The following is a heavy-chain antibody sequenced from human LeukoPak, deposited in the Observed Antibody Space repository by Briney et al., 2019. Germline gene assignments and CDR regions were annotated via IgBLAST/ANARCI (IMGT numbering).Heavy chain of an antibody. CDR3: ARVVGIVVVPAAIFFDY. CDR1: GWSFSGCY. V-gene: IGHV4-34*01. D-gene: IGHD2-2*03. Sequence: SETLSLTCAVYGWSFSGCYWSWIRQPPGKGPEWSGEINHSGSTNYNPSLKSRVTISVDTSKNQFSLKLGSVTAADTAVYYCARVVGIVVVPAAIFFDYWGQGTLVTVSS. J-gene: IGHJ4*02. CDR2: INHSGST.